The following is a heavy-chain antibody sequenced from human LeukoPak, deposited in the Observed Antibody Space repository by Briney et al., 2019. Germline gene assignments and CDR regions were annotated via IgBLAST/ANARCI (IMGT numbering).Heavy chain of an antibody. CDR3: ARARSSYGYGDAFDI. CDR1: GFAFSGYG. Sequence: PGGSLRLSCAASGFAFSGYGMHWVRQAPGKGLEWVTYIAYDGSDKFYADSVRGRFTISRDNSKNTLYLQMNSLRAEDTAVYYCARARSSYGYGDAFDIWGQGTMVTVSS. J-gene: IGHJ3*02. V-gene: IGHV3-30*19. D-gene: IGHD5-18*01. CDR2: IAYDGSDK.